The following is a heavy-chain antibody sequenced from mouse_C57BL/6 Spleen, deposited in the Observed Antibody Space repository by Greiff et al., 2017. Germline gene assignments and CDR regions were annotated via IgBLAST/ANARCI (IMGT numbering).Heavy chain of an antibody. Sequence: QVQLKESGAELAKPGASVKLSCKASGYTFTSYWMHWVKQRPGQGLEWIGYINPSSGYTKYNQKFKDKAILTADKSSSTAYMQLSSLTYEDSAVYYCARSEDGYYDWFAYWGQGTLVTVSA. J-gene: IGHJ3*01. CDR3: ARSEDGYYDWFAY. CDR2: INPSSGYT. CDR1: GYTFTSYW. D-gene: IGHD2-3*01. V-gene: IGHV1-7*01.